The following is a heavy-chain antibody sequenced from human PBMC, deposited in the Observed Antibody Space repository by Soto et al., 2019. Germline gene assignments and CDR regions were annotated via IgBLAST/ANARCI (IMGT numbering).Heavy chain of an antibody. J-gene: IGHJ4*02. CDR1: GGSITGYY. CDR2: VFYKGNT. V-gene: IGHV4-59*01. D-gene: IGHD5-18*01. Sequence: SETLSLTCSVPGGSITGYYWTWIRQPPGKGLEWIGYVFYKGNTNYNPSLKSRVTISVDTSANQFSLRLSSVTAADTAVYYCARSGDSFGFNDYWGQGTLVPVSP. CDR3: ARSGDSFGFNDY.